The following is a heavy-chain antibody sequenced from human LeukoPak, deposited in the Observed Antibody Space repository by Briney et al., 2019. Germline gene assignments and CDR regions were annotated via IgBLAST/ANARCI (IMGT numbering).Heavy chain of an antibody. CDR2: IHTSGDT. V-gene: IGHV3-53*01. Sequence: GGSLRLSCAASGLTGSHNYVSWVRQAPGKGLEWVSAIHTSGDTCYADSMKGRFTISRDTSKNTLYLQINGLRVEDTAVYYCIVFGDSNHWGQGTLVTVSS. D-gene: IGHD4-17*01. CDR1: GLTGSHNY. CDR3: IVFGDSNH. J-gene: IGHJ5*02.